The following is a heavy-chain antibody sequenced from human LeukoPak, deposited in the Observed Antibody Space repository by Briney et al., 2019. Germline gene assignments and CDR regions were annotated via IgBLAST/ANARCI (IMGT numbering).Heavy chain of an antibody. Sequence: PSQTLSLTCAVSGGSISSGGYSWSWIRQPPGKGLEWIGYIYHSGSTYYNPSLKSRVTISVGKSKNQFSLKLSSVTAADTAVYYCARGPHCSSTSCYVGAFDYWGQGTLVTVSS. D-gene: IGHD2-2*01. CDR3: ARGPHCSSTSCYVGAFDY. J-gene: IGHJ4*02. CDR2: IYHSGST. V-gene: IGHV4-30-2*01. CDR1: GGSISSGGYS.